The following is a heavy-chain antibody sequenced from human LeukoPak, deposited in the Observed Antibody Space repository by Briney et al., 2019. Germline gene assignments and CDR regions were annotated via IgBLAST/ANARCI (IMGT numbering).Heavy chain of an antibody. D-gene: IGHD3-22*01. J-gene: IGHJ4*02. V-gene: IGHV1-2*06. CDR2: INPNSGGT. CDR1: GYTFTGYY. Sequence: ASVKVSCKASGYTFTGYYMHWVRQAPGQGLEWMGRINPNSGGTNYAQKFQGSVTMTRDTSISTAYMELSRLRSDDTAVYYCATYYYDSSGYSLPGYWGQGTLVTVSS. CDR3: ATYYYDSSGYSLPGY.